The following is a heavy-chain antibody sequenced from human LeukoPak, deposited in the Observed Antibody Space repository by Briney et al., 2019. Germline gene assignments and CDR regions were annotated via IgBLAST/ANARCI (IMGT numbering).Heavy chain of an antibody. V-gene: IGHV3-21*01. CDR1: GFTFSSYS. Sequence: PGGSLRLSCAASGFTFSSYSMNWVRQAPGKGLEWVSSISSSSGYIYYADSVKGRFTISRDNAKNSLYLQMNSLRAEDTAVYYCARDPHDYGGNSSPAGYWGQGTLVTVSS. CDR3: ARDPHDYGGNSSPAGY. CDR2: ISSSSGYI. D-gene: IGHD4-17*01. J-gene: IGHJ4*02.